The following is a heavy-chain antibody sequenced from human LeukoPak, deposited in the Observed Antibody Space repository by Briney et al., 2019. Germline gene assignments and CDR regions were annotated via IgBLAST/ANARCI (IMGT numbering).Heavy chain of an antibody. Sequence: GGSLRLSCAASGFTFSSYAMSWVRQAPGKGLEWVSAISGSGGSTYYADSVKGRFTISRDNSKNTLYLQMNSLGAEDTAVYYCAKVPLSGSGSPFAYWGQGTLVTVSS. D-gene: IGHD1-26*01. CDR1: GFTFSSYA. CDR3: AKVPLSGSGSPFAY. CDR2: ISGSGGST. V-gene: IGHV3-23*01. J-gene: IGHJ4*02.